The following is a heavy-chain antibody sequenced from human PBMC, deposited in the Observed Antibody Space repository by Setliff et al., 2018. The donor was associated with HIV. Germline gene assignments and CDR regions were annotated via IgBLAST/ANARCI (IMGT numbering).Heavy chain of an antibody. J-gene: IGHJ3*02. CDR2: IYHSGSA. CDR1: GGSISSSNW. V-gene: IGHV4-4*02. CDR3: ARGQGCGGGCHYAFEM. D-gene: IGHD2-21*02. Sequence: SETLSLTCAVSGGSISSSNWWSWVRQPPGKGLEWIGEIYHSGSANYNPSLKSRVIISIDKSKNKFSLKVSSVTAADTAVYYCARGQGCGGGCHYAFEMWGQGTMVTVSS.